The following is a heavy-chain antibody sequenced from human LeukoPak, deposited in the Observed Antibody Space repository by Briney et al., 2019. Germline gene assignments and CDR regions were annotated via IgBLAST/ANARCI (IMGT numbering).Heavy chain of an antibody. D-gene: IGHD6-13*01. CDR1: GFTFSDYY. J-gene: IGHJ4*02. Sequence: PGRSLRLSCAASGFTFSDYYMSWIRQAPGKGLEWVSYISSSGSTIYYADSVKGRFTISRDNAKNSLYLQMNSLRAEDTAVYYCARDVPSIAAAGTFDYWGQGTLVTVSS. CDR2: ISSSGSTI. V-gene: IGHV3-11*01. CDR3: ARDVPSIAAAGTFDY.